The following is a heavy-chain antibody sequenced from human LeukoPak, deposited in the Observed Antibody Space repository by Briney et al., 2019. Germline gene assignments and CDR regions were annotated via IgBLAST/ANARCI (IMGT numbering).Heavy chain of an antibody. J-gene: IGHJ4*02. D-gene: IGHD2-2*01. Sequence: GGSLRLSCAASGFTFSSYAMHWVRQAPGKGLEWVAVISYDGSNKYYADSVKGRFTISRDNSKNTLYLQMNSLRAEDTAVYYCAKDGETILGYCSSTSCILDYWGQGTLVTVSS. CDR1: GFTFSSYA. CDR3: AKDGETILGYCSSTSCILDY. V-gene: IGHV3-30*04. CDR2: ISYDGSNK.